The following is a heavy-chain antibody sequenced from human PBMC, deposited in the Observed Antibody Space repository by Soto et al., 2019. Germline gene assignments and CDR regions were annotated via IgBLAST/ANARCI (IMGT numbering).Heavy chain of an antibody. Sequence: GESLKISCAASGFTFSSYAMSWVRQAPGKGLEWVSAISGSGGSTYYADSVKGRFTISRDNSKNTLYLQMNSLRAEDTAVYYCAKLAGRYFDWLLSELDFDYWGQGTLVTVSS. D-gene: IGHD3-9*01. CDR1: GFTFSSYA. CDR2: ISGSGGST. J-gene: IGHJ4*02. V-gene: IGHV3-23*01. CDR3: AKLAGRYFDWLLSELDFDY.